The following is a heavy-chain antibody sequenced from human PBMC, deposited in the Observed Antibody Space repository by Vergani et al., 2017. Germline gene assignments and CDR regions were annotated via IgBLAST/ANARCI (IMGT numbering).Heavy chain of an antibody. D-gene: IGHD3-16*02. CDR1: GGSFSDYY. J-gene: IGHJ4*02. Sequence: QVQLQEWGAGLLKTSETLSLTCGVSGGSFSDYYWSWIRQAPGMGLEWIGEVNHGGSTNYNPSLKSRVSISVDTSKNQFSLQLTSVTAADSARYFCASIDRAPTRRNPPPDYGGQGNLVTVSS. CDR3: ASIDRAPTRRNPPPDY. V-gene: IGHV4-34*01. CDR2: VNHGGST.